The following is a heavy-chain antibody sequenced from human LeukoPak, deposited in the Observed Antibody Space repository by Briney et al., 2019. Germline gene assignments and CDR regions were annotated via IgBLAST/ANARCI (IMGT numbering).Heavy chain of an antibody. CDR1: GFTFSSYE. CDR3: AREAGTTRGHFDY. Sequence: GGSLRLSCAASGFTFSSYEMNWVRQAPGKGLEWVSVIYSGGSTYYADSVKGRFTISRDNSKNTLYLQMNSLRAEDTAVYYCAREAGTTRGHFDYWGQGTLVTVSS. D-gene: IGHD1-1*01. CDR2: IYSGGST. V-gene: IGHV3-53*01. J-gene: IGHJ4*02.